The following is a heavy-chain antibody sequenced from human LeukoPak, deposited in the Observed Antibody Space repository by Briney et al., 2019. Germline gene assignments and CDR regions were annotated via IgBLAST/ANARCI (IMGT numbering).Heavy chain of an antibody. Sequence: GVSLRLSCAASGFTFSSYEMNWVRQAPGKGLEWVSHISSSGSTIYYADSVKGRFAISRDNAKNSLYLQMNSLRAEDTAVYYCAELGITMIGGVWSKGTTVTISP. CDR3: AELGITMIGGV. J-gene: IGHJ6*04. V-gene: IGHV3-48*03. CDR1: GFTFSSYE. CDR2: ISSSGSTI. D-gene: IGHD3-10*02.